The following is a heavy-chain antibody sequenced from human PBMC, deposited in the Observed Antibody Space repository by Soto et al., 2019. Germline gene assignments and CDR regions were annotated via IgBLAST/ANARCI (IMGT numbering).Heavy chain of an antibody. CDR2: TRDKANSYTT. V-gene: IGHV3-72*01. Sequence: PGGSLRLSCAASGFTFSDHHMDWVRQAPGKGLEWVGRTRDKANSYTTEYAASVKGRFTISRDDSKNSLYLQMNSLKTEDTAVYHCARGPVEGYHDSWGQGTLVTVSS. D-gene: IGHD5-18*01. J-gene: IGHJ5*01. CDR1: GFTFSDHH. CDR3: ARGPVEGYHDS.